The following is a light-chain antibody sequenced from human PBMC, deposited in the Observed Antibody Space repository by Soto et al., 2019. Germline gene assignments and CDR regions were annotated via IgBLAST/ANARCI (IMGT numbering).Light chain of an antibody. CDR2: DVS. V-gene: IGLV2-8*01. CDR1: SSDVGGYNY. CDR3: KSYAGSNTYV. Sequence: QSVLTQPASVSGSAGQSITISCTGTSSDVGGYNYVSWHQQHPGKAPKLMIYDVSKRPSGVPDRFSGSKSGNTASLTVSGLQAADEADYCCKSYAGSNTYVFGSGTKVTV. J-gene: IGLJ1*01.